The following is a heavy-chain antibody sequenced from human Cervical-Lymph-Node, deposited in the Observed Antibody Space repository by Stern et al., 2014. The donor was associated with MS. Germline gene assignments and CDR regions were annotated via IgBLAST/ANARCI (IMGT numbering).Heavy chain of an antibody. D-gene: IGHD3-3*01. Sequence: VQLVESGAEVKRPGASVKVSCKTSGYTFTGSFMYWVRQDPGQGLAWMGRLNPKRGATDYAGKVRVQGNLTRDTAITTAYMEVIRLTSDDTAVYYCARGPKFGAFDVWGQGTVITVS. CDR1: GYTFTGSF. CDR2: LNPKRGAT. V-gene: IGHV1-2*06. J-gene: IGHJ3*01. CDR3: ARGPKFGAFDV.